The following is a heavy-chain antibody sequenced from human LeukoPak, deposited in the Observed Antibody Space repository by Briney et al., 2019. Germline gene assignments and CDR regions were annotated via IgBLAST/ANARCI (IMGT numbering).Heavy chain of an antibody. CDR1: GFTFSSYS. D-gene: IGHD3-16*02. V-gene: IGHV3-48*01. CDR2: ISSTSSTI. J-gene: IGHJ4*02. CDR3: AREGELLVFVNVFGTLLFDY. Sequence: PGGSLRLSCAASGFTFSSYSMNWVRQAPGKGLEGVSYISSTSSTIFYADSVKGRFTISRDNGKNSLYPQMNSLRAEDTAVYYCAREGELLVFVNVFGTLLFDYWGQGTLVTVSS.